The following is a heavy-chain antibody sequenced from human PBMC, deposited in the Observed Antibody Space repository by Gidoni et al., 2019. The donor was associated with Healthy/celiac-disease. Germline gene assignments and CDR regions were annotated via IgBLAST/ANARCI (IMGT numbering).Heavy chain of an antibody. Sequence: EVQLVESGGGLVLPGRSLRLCCVDSGFSLHDYAMHWVRHAPGKGLEWVSGSSWNSGSIGYADSVKSQFTNSRDNAKNSLYLEMNSLRAEDTDLCYCARDIGFQLETSLFDYWGQGTLVTVSS. CDR1: GFSLHDYA. CDR3: ARDIGFQLETSLFDY. J-gene: IGHJ4*02. V-gene: IGHV3-9*01. CDR2: SSWNSGSI. D-gene: IGHD1-1*01.